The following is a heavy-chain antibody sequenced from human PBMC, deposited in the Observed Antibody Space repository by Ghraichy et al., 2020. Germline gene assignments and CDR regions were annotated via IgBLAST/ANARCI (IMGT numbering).Heavy chain of an antibody. V-gene: IGHV3-30*03. Sequence: GESMRLSCAASGFTFSRYGMHWVRQAPGKGLEWVALRSPDEKTKYYADSVKGRFTISRDNSKNILFLQMNTLSPEDTGMYFCARGEDGSPDYWGQGTLVIVSS. CDR2: RSPDEKTK. CDR3: ARGEDGSPDY. CDR1: GFTFSRYG. J-gene: IGHJ4*02. D-gene: IGHD1-26*01.